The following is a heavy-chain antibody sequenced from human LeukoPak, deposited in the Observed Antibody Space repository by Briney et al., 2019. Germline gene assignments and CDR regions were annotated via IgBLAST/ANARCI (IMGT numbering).Heavy chain of an antibody. CDR3: AKELLLWFGEKSRYFDY. J-gene: IGHJ4*02. Sequence: GGSLRLSCAASGFTFSSYGMHWVRQAPGKGLEWVAVISYDGSNKYYADSVKGRFTISRDNSKNTLYLQMNSLRAEDTAVYYCAKELLLWFGEKSRYFDYWGQGTLVTVSS. CDR2: ISYDGSNK. D-gene: IGHD3-10*01. V-gene: IGHV3-30*18. CDR1: GFTFSSYG.